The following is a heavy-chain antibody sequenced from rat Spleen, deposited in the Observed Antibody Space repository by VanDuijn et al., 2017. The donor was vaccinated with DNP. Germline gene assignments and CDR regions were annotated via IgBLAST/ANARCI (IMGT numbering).Heavy chain of an antibody. CDR1: GFIFSNYW. Sequence: EVQLVESGGGPVQPGRSLKLSCVASGFIFSNYWMTWIRQAPGKGLEWVASISNSGGGTYYRNSVKGRFTISRDNAKSTLYLQMDSLRSEDTATYFCTRESGDWYFDFWGPGTMVTVSS. V-gene: IGHV5-31*01. CDR3: TRESGDWYFDF. D-gene: IGHD1-1*01. CDR2: ISNSGGGT. J-gene: IGHJ1*01.